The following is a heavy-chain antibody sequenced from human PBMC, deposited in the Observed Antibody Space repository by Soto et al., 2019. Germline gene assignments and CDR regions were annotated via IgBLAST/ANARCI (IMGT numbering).Heavy chain of an antibody. CDR2: VFFNGNT. Sequence: QVHLQESGPGLVKPSETLSLTCSVSGGSVSSGSSYWSWIRQPPGKGLEWIGHVFFNGNTDYNPSLTHPVTTSMHTSTTQFSLRLTSATAAARAVYYCARRGECKGWFGSWGQGALVSVSS. CDR3: ARRGECKGWFGS. J-gene: IGHJ5*01. CDR1: GGSVSSGSSY. D-gene: IGHD3-16*01. V-gene: IGHV4-61*01.